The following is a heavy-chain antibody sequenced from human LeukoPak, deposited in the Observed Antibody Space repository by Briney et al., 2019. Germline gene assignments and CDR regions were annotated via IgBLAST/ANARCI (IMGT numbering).Heavy chain of an antibody. CDR2: ISGSDGST. CDR1: GFTFSSYA. V-gene: IGHV3-23*01. CDR3: AKDSGKGYCSGGSCYFDAFDI. D-gene: IGHD2-15*01. J-gene: IGHJ3*02. Sequence: GGSLRLSCAPSGFTFSSYAMSWVRQAPGKGLDWVSSISGSDGSTFYADSVKGRFTISRDNSKNTLYLQMNSLRAEDTAVYYCAKDSGKGYCSGGSCYFDAFDIWGQGTMVTVSS.